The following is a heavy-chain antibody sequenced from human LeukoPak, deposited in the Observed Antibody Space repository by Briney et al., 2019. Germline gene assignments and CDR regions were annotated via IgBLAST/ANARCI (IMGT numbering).Heavy chain of an antibody. Sequence: GGSLRLSCAASGFTFSSYAMSWVRQAPGKGLEWVSAISGSGGSTYYADSVKGRFTISRDNTKNTLYLQMNSLRAEDTAVYYCAKERLGYYDSSGYYYTDWGQGTLVTVSS. D-gene: IGHD3-22*01. CDR1: GFTFSSYA. V-gene: IGHV3-23*01. CDR2: ISGSGGST. CDR3: AKERLGYYDSSGYYYTD. J-gene: IGHJ4*02.